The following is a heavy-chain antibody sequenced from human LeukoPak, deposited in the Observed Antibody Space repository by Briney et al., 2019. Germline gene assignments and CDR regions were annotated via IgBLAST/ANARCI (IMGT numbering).Heavy chain of an antibody. CDR3: ARHRVPAAATSFDF. D-gene: IGHD6-13*01. CDR1: GGSISGYY. CDR2: IYNSEST. Sequence: PSETLSLTCTVSGGSISGYYWSWIRQPPGKGLEWIGYIYNSESTNYNPSLRSRVTISADTSKNQFSLKLSSVTAADTAVYFCARHRVPAAATSFDFWGQGTLVTVSS. J-gene: IGHJ4*02. V-gene: IGHV4-59*08.